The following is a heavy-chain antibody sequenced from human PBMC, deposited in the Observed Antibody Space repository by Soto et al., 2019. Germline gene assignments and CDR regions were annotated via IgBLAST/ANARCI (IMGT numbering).Heavy chain of an antibody. J-gene: IGHJ4*02. D-gene: IGHD3-22*01. Sequence: GGSLSLSCAASGFTFSLYSMIWVRQTPGKGLEWVSSISSSSAYIYSADSLKGRFTISRDNAKNSLYLQMNSLRAEDTAVYYCVRARATDSRPDYWGQGTLVTVSS. CDR3: VRARATDSRPDY. V-gene: IGHV3-21*01. CDR1: GFTFSLYS. CDR2: ISSSSAYI.